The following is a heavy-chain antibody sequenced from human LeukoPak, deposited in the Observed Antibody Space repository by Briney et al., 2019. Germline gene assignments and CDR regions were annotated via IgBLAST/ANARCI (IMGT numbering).Heavy chain of an antibody. CDR1: GVSISNYY. V-gene: IGHV4-59*01. CDR3: ARGGILTGTNWFDP. D-gene: IGHD1-7*01. Sequence: SETLSLTCTVTGVSISNYYWSWIRQPPGKGLEWIGHIRYSGSTNYNPSLKSRVTISVDTSKNQFSLKLSSVTAADTAVYYCARGGILTGTNWFDPWGQGTLVTVSS. J-gene: IGHJ5*02. CDR2: IRYSGST.